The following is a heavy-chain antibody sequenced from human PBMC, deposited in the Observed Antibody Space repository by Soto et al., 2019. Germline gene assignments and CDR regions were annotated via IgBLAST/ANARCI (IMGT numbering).Heavy chain of an antibody. D-gene: IGHD2-21*02. Sequence: QVQLVQSGAEVRKPGASVKVSCKPSGYTFNTYYLHWLRQAPGQALEWMGVIHPSGGGTTYAQKFLGRVTVARDTSTNNVFKEVSSLRFDDTAVYYCARGGHIAVVTASFDYWGQGTLVTVSS. CDR3: ARGGHIAVVTASFDY. V-gene: IGHV1-46*02. CDR2: IHPSGGGT. J-gene: IGHJ4*02. CDR1: GYTFNTYY.